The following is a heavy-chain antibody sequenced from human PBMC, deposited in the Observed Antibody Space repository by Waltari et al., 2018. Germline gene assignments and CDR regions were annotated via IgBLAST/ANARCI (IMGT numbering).Heavy chain of an antibody. J-gene: IGHJ6*02. D-gene: IGHD3-10*01. CDR1: GGSISSYY. CDR3: ARGSMVRGEYYYYGMDV. V-gene: IGHV4-59*01. CDR2: IYYSGST. Sequence: QVQLQESGPGLVKPSETLSLTCTVSGGSISSYYWSWIRQPPGKGLEWIGYIYYSGSTNYNPSLKSRVTISVDTSKNQFSLKLSSVTAADTAVYYCARGSMVRGEYYYYGMDVWGQGTTVTVSS.